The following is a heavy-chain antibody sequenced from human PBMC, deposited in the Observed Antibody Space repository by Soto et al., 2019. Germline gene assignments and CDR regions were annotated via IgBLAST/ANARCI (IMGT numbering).Heavy chain of an antibody. Sequence: EVQLEESGGGLVQPGGSLRLSCAASGFTFSGYWMSWVRQAPGKGLEWVANIKQDGREQFYVDSVKGRFTISRDNAKTSLYLQMNSLRAEDTAVYYCAREAVWGQGTTVTVSS. CDR1: GFTFSGYW. J-gene: IGHJ6*02. CDR2: IKQDGREQ. CDR3: AREAV. V-gene: IGHV3-7*05.